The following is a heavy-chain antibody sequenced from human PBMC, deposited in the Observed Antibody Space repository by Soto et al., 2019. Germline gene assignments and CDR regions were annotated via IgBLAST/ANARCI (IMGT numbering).Heavy chain of an antibody. J-gene: IGHJ6*02. CDR2: MYSGGST. CDR3: ARYSSLHQPLFYGMDV. CDR1: GFTVSSNY. Sequence: EVQLVESGGGLVQPGGSLRLSCAASGFTVSSNYMSWVRQAPGKGQEWVSVMYSGGSTYYADSVKGRFIISRDNYKNTLYLQMDSLRVEDTAVYYCARYSSLHQPLFYGMDVWGQGTTVTVSS. V-gene: IGHV3-66*01. D-gene: IGHD2-2*01.